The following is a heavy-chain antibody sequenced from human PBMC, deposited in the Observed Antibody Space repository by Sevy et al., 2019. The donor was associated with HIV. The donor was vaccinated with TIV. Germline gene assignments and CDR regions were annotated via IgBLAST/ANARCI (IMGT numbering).Heavy chain of an antibody. J-gene: IGHJ6*02. V-gene: IGHV3-15*01. D-gene: IGHD2-2*02. Sequence: GGSLRLSCAASGFTFSNAWMSWVRQAPGKGLEWVGRIKSKTDGGTTDYAAPVKGRFTISRDDSKNTRYLQMNSLKTEDTAVYYCTTTRAIVVVPAAIPDTYYYYYGMDVWGQGTTVTVSS. CDR2: IKSKTDGGTT. CDR3: TTTRAIVVVPAAIPDTYYYYYGMDV. CDR1: GFTFSNAW.